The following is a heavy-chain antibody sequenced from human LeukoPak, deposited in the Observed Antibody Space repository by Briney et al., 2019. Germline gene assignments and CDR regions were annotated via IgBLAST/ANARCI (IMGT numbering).Heavy chain of an antibody. CDR2: VYYTGAT. CDR3: ARQSDPYYHYGLDF. Sequence: SETLSLTCALSGGSIKDYYWSWIRQPLGKGLEWIGYVYYTGATSYNPSLKSRVTISVETSKNQFSLTLNSVTAADTAVYHCARQSDPYYHYGLDFWGQGTTVIVSS. J-gene: IGHJ6*02. CDR1: GGSIKDYY. V-gene: IGHV4-59*01.